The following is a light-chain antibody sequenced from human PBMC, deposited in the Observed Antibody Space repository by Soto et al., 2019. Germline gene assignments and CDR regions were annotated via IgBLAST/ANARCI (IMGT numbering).Light chain of an antibody. V-gene: IGKV1-5*01. Sequence: DIQMTQSPSTLSASVGDRVTITCRASPSISSWLAWYQQKPGKAPKLLIYDASSLESGVPSRFSGSGSGTEFTLTISSLQTDDFATYYCQQYNSDPYVGFGQGTKLEIK. CDR1: PSISSW. CDR3: QQYNSDPYVG. J-gene: IGKJ2*01. CDR2: DAS.